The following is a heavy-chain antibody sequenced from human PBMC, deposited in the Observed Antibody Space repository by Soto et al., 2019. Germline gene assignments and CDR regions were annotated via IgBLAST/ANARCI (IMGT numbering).Heavy chain of an antibody. Sequence: QVQLVESGGGVVQPGRSLRLSCAASGFTFSSYGMHWVRQAPGKGLEWVAVISYDGSNKYYADSVKGRFTISRDNSKNTLYLQMTSLRAEDTAVYYCAKDPPEMVRGVISWFDPWGQGTLVTVSS. CDR1: GFTFSSYG. J-gene: IGHJ5*02. V-gene: IGHV3-30*18. CDR3: AKDPPEMVRGVISWFDP. D-gene: IGHD3-10*01. CDR2: ISYDGSNK.